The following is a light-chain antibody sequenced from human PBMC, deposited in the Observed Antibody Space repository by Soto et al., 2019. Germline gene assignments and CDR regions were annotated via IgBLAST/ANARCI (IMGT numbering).Light chain of an antibody. CDR3: SSYTSSSTSV. V-gene: IGLV2-14*01. J-gene: IGLJ1*01. CDR2: EVS. CDR1: SSDVGGYNY. Sequence: QSVLTQPASVAGSPGQSITISCTGTSSDVGGYNYVSWYQHHPGKAPKLMIYEVSSRPSGVSNHFSGSKSGNTASLIISGLQAKDEADYYCSSYTSSSTSVFGTGTKVTVL.